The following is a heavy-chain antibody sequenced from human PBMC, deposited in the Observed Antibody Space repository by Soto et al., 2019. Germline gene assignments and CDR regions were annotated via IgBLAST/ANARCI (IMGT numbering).Heavy chain of an antibody. CDR3: ARGPPVGQYYYYYMDV. J-gene: IGHJ6*03. V-gene: IGHV4-59*01. CDR2: IYYSGST. CDR1: GGSISSYY. Sequence: PSETLSLTCTVSGGSISSYYWSWIRQPPGKGLEWIGYIYYSGSTNYNPSLKSRVTISVDTSKNQFSLKLSSVTAADTAVYYCARGPPVGQYYYYYMDVWCKGTTVTVSS. D-gene: IGHD1-26*01.